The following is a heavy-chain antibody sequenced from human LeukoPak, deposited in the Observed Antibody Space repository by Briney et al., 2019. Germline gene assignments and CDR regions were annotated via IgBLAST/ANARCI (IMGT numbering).Heavy chain of an antibody. Sequence: SETLSLTCAAYGGSFSGYYWSWIRQPPGKGLEWIGEINHSGSTNYNPSLKSRVTISVDTSKNQFSLKLSSVTAADTAVYYCARGLTPVAGAVLGYWGQGTLVTVSS. CDR3: ARGLTPVAGAVLGY. CDR1: GGSFSGYY. V-gene: IGHV4-34*01. J-gene: IGHJ4*02. CDR2: INHSGST. D-gene: IGHD6-19*01.